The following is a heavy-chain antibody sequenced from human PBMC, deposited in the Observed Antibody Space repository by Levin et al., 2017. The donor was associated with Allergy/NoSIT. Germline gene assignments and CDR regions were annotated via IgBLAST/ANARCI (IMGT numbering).Heavy chain of an antibody. Sequence: SQTLSLTCDVSGYSIGSGYYWGWIRQPPGKGLEWIGSIHHSGITSYKPSLKSRVTMSVDTSKNQFSLKLTSMTAADTAVYYCARGSTVGMRLPGGEYWGQGTLVTVSP. CDR2: IHHSGIT. CDR1: GYSIGSGYY. CDR3: ARGSTVGMRLPGGEY. D-gene: IGHD3-10*01. V-gene: IGHV4-38-2*01. J-gene: IGHJ4*02.